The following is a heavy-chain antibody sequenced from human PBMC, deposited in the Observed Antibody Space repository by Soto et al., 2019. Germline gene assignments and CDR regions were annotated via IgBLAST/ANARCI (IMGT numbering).Heavy chain of an antibody. CDR3: ARVKSGRKWFDQ. V-gene: IGHV4-61*01. D-gene: IGHD5-12*01. J-gene: IGHJ5*02. CDR1: VYSVSRSIFY. Sequence: SETLSLTCTVSVYSVSRSIFYWIWIRQAPGKGPEWIGFIYFSGSTNYNPSLKSRVTMSLDTSKNQFSLKLRSVTPADTAVYFCARVKSGRKWFDQWGQGTLVTVSS. CDR2: IYFSGST.